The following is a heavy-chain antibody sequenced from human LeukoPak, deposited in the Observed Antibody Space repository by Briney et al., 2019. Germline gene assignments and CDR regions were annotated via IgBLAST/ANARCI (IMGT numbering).Heavy chain of an antibody. Sequence: PSETLSLTCTVAGGSISSYYWSWIRHPPGNGLEWIGYIYYSGSTNYNPSIKSRVTISVDTSKTQFSLKLSSVTAADTAVYYCARHRGSLLARRNAFDIWGQGTMVTVSS. V-gene: IGHV4-59*08. CDR3: ARHRGSLLARRNAFDI. CDR1: GGSISSYY. CDR2: IYYSGST. J-gene: IGHJ3*02. D-gene: IGHD3-22*01.